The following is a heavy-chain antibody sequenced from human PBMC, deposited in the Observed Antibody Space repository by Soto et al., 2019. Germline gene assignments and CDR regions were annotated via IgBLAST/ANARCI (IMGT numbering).Heavy chain of an antibody. CDR1: GGSISSYF. J-gene: IGHJ3*01. CDR2: IYDDGTT. Sequence: SETLSLTCSVSGGSISSYFRNWLRQPPGKGLEWIGYIYDDGTTDYNPSLKSRVTTLLDMSKNQFSLKLSSVTAADTAAYYCVSSRSAIYGDALDVWGQGTMVTVS. V-gene: IGHV4-59*03. CDR3: VSSRSAIYGDALDV. D-gene: IGHD2-2*01.